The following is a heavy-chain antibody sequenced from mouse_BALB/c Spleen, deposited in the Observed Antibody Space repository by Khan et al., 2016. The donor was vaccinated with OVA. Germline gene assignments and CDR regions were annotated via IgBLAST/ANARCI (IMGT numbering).Heavy chain of an antibody. J-gene: IGHJ3*01. CDR1: GFTFSDYY. CDR3: ARGYYGDPFAY. CDR2: ISDGGSYT. D-gene: IGHD2-13*01. V-gene: IGHV5-4*02. Sequence: EVQLLETGGGLVKPGGSLKLSCAASGFTFSDYYMYWVRQTPEKRLEWVATISDGGSYTYYPDSVKGRFTISRDDAKNNLYLQMSSLKSEDTAMYYCARGYYGDPFAYWGQGTLVTVSA.